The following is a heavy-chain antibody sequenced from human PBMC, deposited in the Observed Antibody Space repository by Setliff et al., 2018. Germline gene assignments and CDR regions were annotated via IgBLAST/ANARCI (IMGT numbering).Heavy chain of an antibody. CDR3: ARELRSPYWHLDS. Sequence: WASVKVSCKSSGGTFSSSGITWVRQAPGQGLQWLGRFIQILGATNYAQNFQGRVTITADESTSTGYMELRSLRSDDTAVYYWARELRSPYWHLDSWGQGTQVTVSS. CDR2: FIQILGAT. CDR1: GGTFSSSG. J-gene: IGHJ5*01. V-gene: IGHV1-69*13. D-gene: IGHD3-16*01.